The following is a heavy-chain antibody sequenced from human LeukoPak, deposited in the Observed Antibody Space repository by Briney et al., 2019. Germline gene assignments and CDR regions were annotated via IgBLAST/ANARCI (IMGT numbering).Heavy chain of an antibody. V-gene: IGHV3-23*01. CDR2: IIGGGGRT. D-gene: IGHD3-16*01. J-gene: IGHJ4*02. CDR3: AKPAGGG. Sequence: GGSLRLSYAASGFTFSSYSMSWVRQAPGKGLEWVSNIIGGGGRTYYPDPVKGRFTISRDNSKNMVYLQMNGLRAEDTAVYYCAKPAGGGWGQGTLVTVSS. CDR1: GFTFSSYS.